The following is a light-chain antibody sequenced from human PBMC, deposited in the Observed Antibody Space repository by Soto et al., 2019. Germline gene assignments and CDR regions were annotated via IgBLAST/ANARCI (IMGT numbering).Light chain of an antibody. J-gene: IGKJ5*01. V-gene: IGKV3-15*01. CDR2: GAS. Sequence: EIVMTQSPATLSVSPGERATLSCRASQSVSSNLAWYQQKPGQAPRLLIHGASTRATGIPANFSGSGSGTEFTLTISSLQSEDFAVYYCQEYNNWPSITFGEGTRLE. CDR3: QEYNNWPSIT. CDR1: QSVSSN.